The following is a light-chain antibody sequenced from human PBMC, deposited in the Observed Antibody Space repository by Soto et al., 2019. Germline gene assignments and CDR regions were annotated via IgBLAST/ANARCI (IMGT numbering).Light chain of an antibody. J-gene: IGLJ2*01. CDR3: LLSYRGARV. Sequence: QAVVTQEPSLTVSPGGTVTLTCGSSTGAVTSGHYPYWFQQKPGQAPRTLIYDTTNTHSWTPARFSGSLLGGKAALTLSGAQTEDEADYYCLLSYRGARVFGGGTKLTVL. CDR1: TGAVTSGHY. CDR2: DTT. V-gene: IGLV7-46*01.